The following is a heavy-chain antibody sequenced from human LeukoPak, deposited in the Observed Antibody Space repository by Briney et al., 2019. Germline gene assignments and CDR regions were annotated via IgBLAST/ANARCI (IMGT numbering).Heavy chain of an antibody. CDR2: INSNSGDT. V-gene: IGHV1-2*02. D-gene: IGHD3-3*01. Sequence: ASVKVSCKTSGYTFTGYYLHWVRQAPGQGHEWMGWINSNSGDTKYAQRFQGRVTMTRDTSISTAYMELRSLRSDDTAVYYCARYDFWSGPTEYFDYWGQGTLVTVSS. CDR3: ARYDFWSGPTEYFDY. CDR1: GYTFTGYY. J-gene: IGHJ4*02.